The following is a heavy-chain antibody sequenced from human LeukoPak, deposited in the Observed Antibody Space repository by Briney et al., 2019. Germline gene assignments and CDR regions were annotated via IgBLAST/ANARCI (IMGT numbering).Heavy chain of an antibody. Sequence: AASVKVSCKASGGTFSSYAISWVRQAPGQGLEWMGRIIPILGIANYAQTFQGRVTITADKSTSTAYMELSSLRSEDTAVYYCARDLTVGATTPEYFDYWGQGTLVTVSS. CDR2: IIPILGIA. CDR1: GGTFSSYA. CDR3: ARDLTVGATTPEYFDY. J-gene: IGHJ4*02. V-gene: IGHV1-69*04. D-gene: IGHD1-26*01.